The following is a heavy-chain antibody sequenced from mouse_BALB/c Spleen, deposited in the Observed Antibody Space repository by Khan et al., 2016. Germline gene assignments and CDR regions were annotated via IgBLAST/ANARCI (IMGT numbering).Heavy chain of an antibody. CDR3: ARDGKRPFAY. J-gene: IGHJ3*01. CDR2: INTYTGEP. V-gene: IGHV9-3-1*01. Sequence: IQLVQSGPELKKPGETVKISCKASGYTFTNYGMNWVKQAPGKGLKWMAWINTYTGEPTYADDFKGRFAFSLETSARPAYLQINNLNTEDPATYVCARDGKRPFAYWGQGTLVTVSA. CDR1: GYTFTNYG. D-gene: IGHD1-1*01.